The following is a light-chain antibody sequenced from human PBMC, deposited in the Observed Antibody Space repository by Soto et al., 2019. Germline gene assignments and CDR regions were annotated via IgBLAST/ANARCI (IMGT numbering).Light chain of an antibody. CDR3: QQYTSYPWT. CDR1: QSISRG. CDR2: DAS. J-gene: IGKJ1*01. V-gene: IGKV1-5*01. Sequence: DIQMTQSPSTLSASVGDRVTITCRASQSISRGLAWYQQKPGKAPKLLIYDASSLESGVPSRFSGSGSGTEFTLTISSLQPDDFATYYCQQYTSYPWTFGQGTKVDIK.